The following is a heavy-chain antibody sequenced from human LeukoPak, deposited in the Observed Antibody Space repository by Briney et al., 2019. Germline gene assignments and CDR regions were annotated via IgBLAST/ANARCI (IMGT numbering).Heavy chain of an antibody. V-gene: IGHV3-21*01. D-gene: IGHD6-19*01. J-gene: IGHJ4*02. CDR2: ISSSSSYI. CDR1: GFTFSSYS. Sequence: TGGSLRLSCAASGFTFSSYSMNWVRQAPGKGLEWVSSISSSSSYIYYADSVKGRFTISRDNAKNSLYLQMNSLRAEDTAVYYCAREVTVAGPNLDYWGQGTLVTVSS. CDR3: AREVTVAGPNLDY.